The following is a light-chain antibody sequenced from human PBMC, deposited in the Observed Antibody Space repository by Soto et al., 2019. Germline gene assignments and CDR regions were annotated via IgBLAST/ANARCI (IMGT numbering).Light chain of an antibody. CDR3: SSYTSSSTLRGV. V-gene: IGLV2-14*01. CDR1: SSDAGGYNY. Sequence: QSALTQPASVSGSPGQSITISCTGTSSDAGGYNYVSWYQQHPGRAPKLMIYDVSNRPSGISNRFSGSKSGNTASLTISGLPAEDEADYYCSSYTSSSTLRGVFGTGTKVTVL. J-gene: IGLJ1*01. CDR2: DVS.